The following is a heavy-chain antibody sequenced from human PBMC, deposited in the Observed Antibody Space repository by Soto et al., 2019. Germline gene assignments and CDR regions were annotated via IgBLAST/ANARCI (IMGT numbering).Heavy chain of an antibody. Sequence: EVQLVESGGGLVKPGGSLRLSCAASGFTFSSYSMNWVRQAPGKGLEWVSSITTSTNYIYYADSVKGRFTISRDNAKNSLYLQMNSLRAEDTAVYYCAISRGYRFDYWGQGTLVTVSS. CDR1: GFTFSSYS. D-gene: IGHD5-18*01. J-gene: IGHJ4*02. CDR2: ITTSTNYI. V-gene: IGHV3-21*01. CDR3: AISRGYRFDY.